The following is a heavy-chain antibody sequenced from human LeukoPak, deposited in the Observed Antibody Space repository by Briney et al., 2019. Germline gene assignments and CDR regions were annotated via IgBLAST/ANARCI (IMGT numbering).Heavy chain of an antibody. CDR2: IYYSGST. Sequence: SETLSLTCTVSGGSISSGGYYWSWIRQHPGKGLEWIGYIYYSGSTYYNPSLKSRVTISVDRSKNQFSLKLSSVTAADTAVYYCASIAAAGIPLPDYWGQGTLVTVSS. CDR3: ASIAAAGIPLPDY. CDR1: GGSISSGGYY. D-gene: IGHD6-13*01. J-gene: IGHJ4*02. V-gene: IGHV4-31*03.